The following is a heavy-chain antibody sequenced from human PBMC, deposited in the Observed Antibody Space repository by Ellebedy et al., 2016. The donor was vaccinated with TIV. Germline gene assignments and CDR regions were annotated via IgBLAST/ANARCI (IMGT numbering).Heavy chain of an antibody. CDR3: STVGKTGTTLDH. CDR1: GYTFTELS. Sequence: AASVKVSCKVSGYTFTELSMHWVRQAPGKGLEWMGGFDPEDGETIYAQKFQGRVTMTEDTSTDTAYMELSSLRSEDTAVYYCSTVGKTGTTLDHWGQGTLVTVSS. J-gene: IGHJ4*02. CDR2: FDPEDGET. D-gene: IGHD1-7*01. V-gene: IGHV1-24*01.